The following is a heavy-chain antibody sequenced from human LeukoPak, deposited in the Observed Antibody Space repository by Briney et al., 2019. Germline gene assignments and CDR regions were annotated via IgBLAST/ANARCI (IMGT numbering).Heavy chain of an antibody. CDR3: ARGPQNSYGSGTNYDGVFDN. Sequence: GGSLRLSCAASGFTSSSYWMHRVRQAPGRGLVWVSRVNGNGRSTNYADSVKGRFIISRDTAKNTVYLQMNSLRAEDTAVYFCARGPQNSYGSGTNYDGVFDNWGQGTLVTVAS. V-gene: IGHV3-74*01. D-gene: IGHD3-10*01. CDR2: VNGNGRST. J-gene: IGHJ4*02. CDR1: GFTSSSYW.